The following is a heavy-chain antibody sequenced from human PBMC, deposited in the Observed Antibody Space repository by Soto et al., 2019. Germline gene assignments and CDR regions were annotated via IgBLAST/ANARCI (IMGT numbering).Heavy chain of an antibody. CDR3: ARRIVATGFDY. D-gene: IGHD5-12*01. CDR2: IIPIFGTA. Sequence: AASVKVSCKASGGTFSSYAISWVRQAPGQGLEWMGGIIPIFGTANYAQKFQGRVTITADESTSTAYMELSSLRSEDTAVYYCARRIVATGFDYWGQGTLVTVSS. V-gene: IGHV1-69*13. J-gene: IGHJ4*02. CDR1: GGTFSSYA.